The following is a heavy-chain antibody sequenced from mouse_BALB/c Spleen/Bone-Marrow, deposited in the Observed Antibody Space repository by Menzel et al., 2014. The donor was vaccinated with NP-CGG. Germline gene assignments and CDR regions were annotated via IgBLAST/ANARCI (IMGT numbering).Heavy chain of an antibody. CDR1: GYSITSGYC. Sequence: EVKLQESGPGLVKPSQSLSLTCSVTGYSITSGYCWNWIRQFPGNKLEWMGYMSYDGSNNYNPSLKNRISITRDTSKNQFFLKLNSVTTEDTATYYCANYGNYFDYWGQGTTLTVSS. V-gene: IGHV3-6*02. CDR2: MSYDGSN. D-gene: IGHD2-1*01. CDR3: ANYGNYFDY. J-gene: IGHJ2*01.